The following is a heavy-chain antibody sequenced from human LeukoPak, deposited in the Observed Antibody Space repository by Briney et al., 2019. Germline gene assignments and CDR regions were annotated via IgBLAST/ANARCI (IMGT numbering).Heavy chain of an antibody. V-gene: IGHV4-59*01. J-gene: IGHJ5*02. CDR1: GGSISSYY. CDR2: IYYSGST. CDR3: ARFTPQGYGWGGYNRFDP. Sequence: PSETLSLTCTVSGGSISSYYWNWLRQPPGKGLEWIGYIYYSGSTNYNPSLKSRVTISVDTSKNQFSLNLTSVTAADTAVYYYARFTPQGYGWGGYNRFDPWGQGTLVTVSS. D-gene: IGHD3-16*01.